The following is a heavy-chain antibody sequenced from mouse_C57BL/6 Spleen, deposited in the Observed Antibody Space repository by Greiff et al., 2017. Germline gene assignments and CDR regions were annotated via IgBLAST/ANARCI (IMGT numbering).Heavy chain of an antibody. CDR1: GYTFTSYW. J-gene: IGHJ4*01. Sequence: QVQLQQPGAELVKPGASVKMSCKASGYTFTSYWITWVKQRPGQGLEWIGDIYPGSGSTNYNEKFKSKATLTVDKSSSTAYMQLSSLTSEDSAVYYCAARAGAMDYWGQGTSVTVSS. D-gene: IGHD3-3*01. CDR3: AARAGAMDY. V-gene: IGHV1-55*01. CDR2: IYPGSGST.